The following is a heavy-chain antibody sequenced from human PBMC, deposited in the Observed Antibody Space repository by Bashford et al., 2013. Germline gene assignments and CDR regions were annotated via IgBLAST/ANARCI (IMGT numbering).Heavy chain of an antibody. CDR3: ARVTRVTGIDYYYYGMDV. J-gene: IGHJ6*02. V-gene: IGHV1-69*13. CDR2: IIPIFGTA. D-gene: IGHD1-20*01. Sequence: SVKVSCKASGYTFSSYAISWVRQAPGQGLEWMGGIIPIFGTANYAQKFQGRVTITADESTSTAYMELSSLRSEDTAVYYCARVTRVTGIDYYYYGMDVWGQGTTVTVSS. CDR1: GYTFSSYA.